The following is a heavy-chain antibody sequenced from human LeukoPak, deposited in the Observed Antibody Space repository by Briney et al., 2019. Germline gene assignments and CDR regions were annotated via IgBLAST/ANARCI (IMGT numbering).Heavy chain of an antibody. V-gene: IGHV4-34*01. J-gene: IGHJ6*03. CDR1: GGSFSGCY. D-gene: IGHD6-6*01. CDR2: INHSGST. CDR3: ARGPAIAARAYYYYYMDV. Sequence: PSETLSLTCAVYGGSFSGCYWSWIRQPPGKGLEWIGEINHSGSTNYNPSLKSRVTISVDTSKNQFSLKLSSVTAADTAVYYCARGPAIAARAYYYYYMDVWGKGTTVTVSS.